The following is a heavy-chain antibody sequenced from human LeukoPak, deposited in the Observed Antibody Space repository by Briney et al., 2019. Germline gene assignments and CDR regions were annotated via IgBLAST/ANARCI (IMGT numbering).Heavy chain of an antibody. CDR2: INPSGGST. V-gene: IGHV1-46*01. D-gene: IGHD3-3*01. CDR3: ARDFQIRVRRRNDAFDI. J-gene: IGHJ3*02. Sequence: ASVKVSCKASGYTFTSYYMHWVRQAPGQGLEWMGIINPSGGSTSYAQKFQGRVTMTRDTSTSTVYMELSSLRSEDTAVYYCARDFQIRVRRRNDAFDIWGQGTMVTVS. CDR1: GYTFTSYY.